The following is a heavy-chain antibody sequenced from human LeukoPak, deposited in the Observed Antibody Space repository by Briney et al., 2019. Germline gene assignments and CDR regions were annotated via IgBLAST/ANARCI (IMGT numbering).Heavy chain of an antibody. CDR2: IIPIFGTA. CDR1: GGTFSSYA. D-gene: IGHD6-13*01. Sequence: SVKVSCKASGGTFSSYAISWVRQAPGQGLEWMGGIIPIFGTANYAQKFQGRVTITADESTSTAYMELSSLRSEDTAIYYCASGDSSSWYSFDYWGQGTLVTVSS. J-gene: IGHJ4*02. V-gene: IGHV1-69*13. CDR3: ASGDSSSWYSFDY.